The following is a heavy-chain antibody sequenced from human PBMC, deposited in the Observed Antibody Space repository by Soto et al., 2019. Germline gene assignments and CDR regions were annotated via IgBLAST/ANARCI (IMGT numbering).Heavy chain of an antibody. V-gene: IGHV1-3*01. CDR3: ARSIVVVTAADY. Sequence: ASVKVSCKASGYTFTSYAMHWVRQAPGQRLEWMGWINAGNGNTKYSQKFQGRVTITRDTSASTAYMELSSLRSEDTAVYYCARSIVVVTAADYRAQGTLVTVS. CDR2: INAGNGNT. J-gene: IGHJ4*02. CDR1: GYTFTSYA. D-gene: IGHD2-21*02.